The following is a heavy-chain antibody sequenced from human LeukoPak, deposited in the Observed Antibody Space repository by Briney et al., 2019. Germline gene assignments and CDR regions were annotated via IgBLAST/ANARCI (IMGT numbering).Heavy chain of an antibody. V-gene: IGHV3-23*01. Sequence: PGGSLRLSCAASGFTFYNYAMSWVRQALGKGLEWVSGISGSGGSTFYAESVKGRFTISRDDSKLYLQMNSLRAEDTAVYYCAKRGVQQWLVDWYFDYWGQGTLVTVSS. CDR1: GFTFYNYA. D-gene: IGHD6-19*01. CDR3: AKRGVQQWLVDWYFDY. J-gene: IGHJ4*02. CDR2: ISGSGGST.